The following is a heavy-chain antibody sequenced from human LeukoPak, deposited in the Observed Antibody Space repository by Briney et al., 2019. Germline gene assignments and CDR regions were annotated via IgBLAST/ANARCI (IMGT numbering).Heavy chain of an antibody. Sequence: GGSLRLSCAASGFTFSSYEMNRVRQAPGKGLEWVSYISSSGSTIYYADSVKGRFTISRDNAKNSLYLQMNSLRAEDTAVYYCARSRNYYDSSGSFDYWGQGTLVTVSS. V-gene: IGHV3-48*03. J-gene: IGHJ4*02. CDR2: ISSSGSTI. CDR3: ARSRNYYDSSGSFDY. D-gene: IGHD3-22*01. CDR1: GFTFSSYE.